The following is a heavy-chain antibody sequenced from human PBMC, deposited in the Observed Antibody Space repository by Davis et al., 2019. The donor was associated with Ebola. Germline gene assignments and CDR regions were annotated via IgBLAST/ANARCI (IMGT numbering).Heavy chain of an antibody. CDR1: GFTFSSYA. V-gene: IGHV3-30*18. CDR2: ISYDGSNK. Sequence: GESLKISCAASGFTFSSYAMSWVRQAPGKGLEWVAVISYDGSNKYYADSVKGRFTISRDNAKNSLYLQMNSLRAEDTAVYYCAKVELMGYWGQGTLVTVSS. D-gene: IGHD1-26*01. CDR3: AKVELMGY. J-gene: IGHJ4*02.